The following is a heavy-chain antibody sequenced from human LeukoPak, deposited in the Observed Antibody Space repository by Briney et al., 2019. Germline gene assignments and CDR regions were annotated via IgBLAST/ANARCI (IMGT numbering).Heavy chain of an antibody. V-gene: IGHV1-2*02. CDR2: MNPNSGDT. CDR3: ARGTAVAGHDF. CDR1: GYTFTGYY. D-gene: IGHD6-19*01. Sequence: ASVKVSCKASGYTFTGYYIHWVRQAPGQGLEWMGWMNPNSGDTHYAQNFQGRVTLTGDTSIDTAYMEVSSLTSDDTAVYYCARGTAVAGHDFWGQGTLVTVSS. J-gene: IGHJ4*02.